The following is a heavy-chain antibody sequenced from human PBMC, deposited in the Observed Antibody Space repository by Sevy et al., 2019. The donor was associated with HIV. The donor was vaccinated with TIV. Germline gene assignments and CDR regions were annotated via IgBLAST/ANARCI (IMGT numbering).Heavy chain of an antibody. D-gene: IGHD2-2*01. V-gene: IGHV4-34*01. CDR2: INESGIT. Sequence: SETLSLTCAVHDGSFSGYYWNWIRQLPGKGLEWIGEINESGITYYSPSLESRVTISVDTSKKQFSLKLNSVTAVDSAVYFCARSPPVVVVPGAPSWFDPWGQGTLVTVSS. CDR3: ARSPPVVVVPGAPSWFDP. CDR1: DGSFSGYY. J-gene: IGHJ5*02.